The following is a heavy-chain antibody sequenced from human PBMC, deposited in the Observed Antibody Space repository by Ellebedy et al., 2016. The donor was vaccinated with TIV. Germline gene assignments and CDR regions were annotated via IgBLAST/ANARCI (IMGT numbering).Heavy chain of an antibody. V-gene: IGHV1-18*04. J-gene: IGHJ4*02. CDR2: IGPNNGNT. CDR3: AMARGYTYGYGDY. Sequence: AASVKVSCKASGYTFTSYGISWVRHVPGQGREWMGWIGPNNGNTSSARKLQGRVTMSTDTSTKTAYMEMRSLRSDDPTVYYCAMARGYTYGYGDYWGQGTRVTVSS. D-gene: IGHD5-18*01. CDR1: GYTFTSYG.